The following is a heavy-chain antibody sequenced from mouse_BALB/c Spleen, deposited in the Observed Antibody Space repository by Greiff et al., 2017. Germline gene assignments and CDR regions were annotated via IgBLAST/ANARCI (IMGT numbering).Heavy chain of an antibody. CDR1: GFNIKDTY. V-gene: IGHV14-3*02. CDR2: IDPANGNT. D-gene: IGHD1-1*01. CDR3: ANITAVVEVYAMDY. Sequence: VQLQQSGAELVKPGASVKLSCTASGFNIKDTYMHWVKQRPEQGLEWIGRIDPANGNTKYDPKFQGKATITADTSSNTAYLQLSSLTSEDTAVYYCANITAVVEVYAMDYWGQGTSVTVS. J-gene: IGHJ4*01.